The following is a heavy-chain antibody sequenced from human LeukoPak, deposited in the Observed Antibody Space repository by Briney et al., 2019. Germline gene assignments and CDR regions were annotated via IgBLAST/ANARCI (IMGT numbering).Heavy chain of an antibody. CDR1: GGSISSGGYY. Sequence: SETLSLTCTVSGGSISSGGYYWSWFRQHPGKGLEWIGYIYYSGSTYYNPSLKSRVTISVDTSKNQFSLKLSSVTAADTAVYYCARAPQLWFGELRHFDYWGQGTLVTVSS. CDR3: ARAPQLWFGELRHFDY. D-gene: IGHD3-10*01. J-gene: IGHJ4*02. V-gene: IGHV4-31*03. CDR2: IYYSGST.